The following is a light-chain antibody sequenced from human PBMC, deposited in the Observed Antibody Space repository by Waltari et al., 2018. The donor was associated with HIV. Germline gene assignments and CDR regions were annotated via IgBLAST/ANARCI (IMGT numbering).Light chain of an antibody. CDR2: ELT. J-gene: IGLJ3*02. Sequence: QSALTQPASVSGSPGQSITISCTGTSSDIGTYNLVSWYQQHPDKAPKLIISELTKRPSGVSIRFPGSKSGNSASLTISGLQAEDEADYHCCSYAGTGTGVFGGGTKLTVL. V-gene: IGLV2-23*02. CDR3: CSYAGTGTGV. CDR1: SSDIGTYNL.